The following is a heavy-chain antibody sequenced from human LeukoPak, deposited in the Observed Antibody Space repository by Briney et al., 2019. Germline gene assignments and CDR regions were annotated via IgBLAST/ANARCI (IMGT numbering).Heavy chain of an antibody. CDR3: ARHRELAYFDY. Sequence: GESLKISCKGSGYSFTSYWIGWVRQVPGKGLEWMGIIYPGDSDTRYSPSFQGQVTISADKSISTAYLQWSSLKASDTPMYYCARHRELAYFDYWGQGTLVTVSS. V-gene: IGHV5-51*01. CDR2: IYPGDSDT. J-gene: IGHJ4*02. D-gene: IGHD6-13*01. CDR1: GYSFTSYW.